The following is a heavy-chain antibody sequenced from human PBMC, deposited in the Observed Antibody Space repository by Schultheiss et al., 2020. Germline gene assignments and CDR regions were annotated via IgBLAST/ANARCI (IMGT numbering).Heavy chain of an antibody. J-gene: IGHJ6*02. Sequence: TLSLTCTVSGGSISSGSYYWSWIRQPAGKGLEWIGRIYTSGSTYYNPSLKSRVTISVDTSKNQFSLKLSSVTAADTAVYYCARDQVLGSYLWGYYGMDVWGQGTTVTVSS. CDR1: GGSISSGSYY. D-gene: IGHD1-26*01. CDR2: IYTSGST. V-gene: IGHV4-61*02. CDR3: ARDQVLGSYLWGYYGMDV.